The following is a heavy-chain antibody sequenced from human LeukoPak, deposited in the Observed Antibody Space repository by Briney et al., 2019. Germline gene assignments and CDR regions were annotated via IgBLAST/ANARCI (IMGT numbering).Heavy chain of an antibody. CDR2: IRYDGSNK. V-gene: IGHV3-30*02. Sequence: PGGSLRLSCAASGFTFSSYGMHWVRQAPGKGLEWVAFIRYDGSNKYYADSVKGRFTISRDNSKNTLYLQMNSLRAEDTAVYYCAKALYKQQLQTLGYWGQGTLVTVSS. D-gene: IGHD6-13*01. J-gene: IGHJ4*02. CDR3: AKALYKQQLQTLGY. CDR1: GFTFSSYG.